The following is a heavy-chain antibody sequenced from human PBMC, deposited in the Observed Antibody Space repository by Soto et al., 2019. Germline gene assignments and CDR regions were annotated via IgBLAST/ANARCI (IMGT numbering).Heavy chain of an antibody. D-gene: IGHD3-3*01. Sequence: GGSLRLSCAASGFTFDDYTMHWVRQAPGKGLEWVSLISWDGGSTYYADSVKGRFTISRDNSKNSLYLQMNSLRTEDTALYYCAKDSGHYDFWSGYRHQESTNYYYYYGMDVWGQGTTVTVSS. J-gene: IGHJ6*02. V-gene: IGHV3-43*01. CDR3: AKDSGHYDFWSGYRHQESTNYYYYYGMDV. CDR1: GFTFDDYT. CDR2: ISWDGGST.